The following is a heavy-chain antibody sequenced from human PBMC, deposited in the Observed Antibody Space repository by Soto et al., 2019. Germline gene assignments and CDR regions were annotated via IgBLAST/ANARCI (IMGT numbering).Heavy chain of an antibody. CDR1: GFTFSSYA. CDR3: AGGDHGGSGSPASYYNSGLEV. CDR2: VSAGGDMT. Sequence: DVQLLESGGHLVQPGGSLRLSCAASGFTFSSYAMSWVRQAPGKGLEWVSSVSAGGDMTDYSDSVTGRFTISRDNSNNALLLQMNGLRIEDTALYYCAGGDHGGSGSPASYYNSGLEVWGQGKTVTVS. V-gene: IGHV3-23*01. D-gene: IGHD3-10*01. J-gene: IGHJ6*02.